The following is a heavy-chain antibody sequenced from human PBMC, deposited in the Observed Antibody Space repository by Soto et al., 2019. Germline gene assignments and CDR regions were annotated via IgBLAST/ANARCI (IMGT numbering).Heavy chain of an antibody. J-gene: IGHJ4*02. CDR2: INHSGTT. V-gene: IGHV4-34*01. CDR3: ARALGFGGVVYAIDF. Sequence: QVQLQQWGAGLLKSAETLSLTCAVYGGSFSGYYWTWIRQPPGKGLEWIGEINHSGTTKYNPSLKSRLTISVDTSNNQFSLKLSSVTAADTAVYYCARALGFGGVVYAIDFWGQARLVTVSS. CDR1: GGSFSGYY. D-gene: IGHD3-16*01.